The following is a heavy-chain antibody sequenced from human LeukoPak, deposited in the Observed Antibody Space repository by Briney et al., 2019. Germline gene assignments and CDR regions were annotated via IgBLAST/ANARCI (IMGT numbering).Heavy chain of an antibody. J-gene: IGHJ4*02. CDR3: ASWYSSSWYYFDY. D-gene: IGHD6-13*01. CDR2: IHPSGST. Sequence: PSETLSLTCTVSGDSISSYYWSWIRQPAGKGLEWIGRIHPSGSTNYNPSLKSRVTLSVDTSKNEFSLKLSSVTAADTAVYYCASWYSSSWYYFDYWGQGTLVTVSS. V-gene: IGHV4-4*07. CDR1: GDSISSYY.